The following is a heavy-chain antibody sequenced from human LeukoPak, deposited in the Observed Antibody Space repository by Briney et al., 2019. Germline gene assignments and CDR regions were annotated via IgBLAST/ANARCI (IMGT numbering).Heavy chain of an antibody. CDR3: ARRRAVVAGPTFDN. Sequence: SETLSLTCTVSGAPISPYHWSWIRQPAGKGLEWIGRIYTSGSTTYNSSLKNRVTMLLDTSNNQFSLKLSSVTAADSAMYYCARRRAVVAGPTFDNWGQGTLVTVSS. V-gene: IGHV4-4*07. J-gene: IGHJ4*02. CDR2: IYTSGST. CDR1: GAPISPYH. D-gene: IGHD6-19*01.